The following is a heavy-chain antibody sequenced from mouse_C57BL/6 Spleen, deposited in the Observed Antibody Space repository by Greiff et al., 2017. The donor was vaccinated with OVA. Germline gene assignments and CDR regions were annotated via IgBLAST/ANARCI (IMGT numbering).Heavy chain of an antibody. CDR2: ISYDGSN. D-gene: IGHD2-4*01. CDR3: ARAPLYYDYEAY. CDR1: GYSITSGYY. J-gene: IGHJ3*01. Sequence: EVKLQESGPGLVKPSQSLSLTCSVTGYSITSGYYWNWIRQFPGNKLEWMGYISYDGSNNYNPSLKNRISITRDTSKNQFFLKLNSVTTEDTATYYCARAPLYYDYEAYWGQGTLVTVSA. V-gene: IGHV3-6*01.